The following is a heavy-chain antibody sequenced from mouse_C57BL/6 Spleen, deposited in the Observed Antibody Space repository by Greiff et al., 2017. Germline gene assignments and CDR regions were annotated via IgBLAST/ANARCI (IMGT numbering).Heavy chain of an antibody. J-gene: IGHJ2*01. CDR2: ISDGGSYT. CDR1: GFTFSSYA. D-gene: IGHD2-4*01. CDR3: AREGDDYDAMDY. V-gene: IGHV5-4*01. Sequence: EVQLVESGGGLVKPGGSLKLSCAASGFTFSSYAMSWVRQTPEKRLEWVATISDGGSYTSYPDTVKGRFTISRDNAKNNLYLQMSHLKSDDTAMYYCAREGDDYDAMDYWGQGTTLTVSS.